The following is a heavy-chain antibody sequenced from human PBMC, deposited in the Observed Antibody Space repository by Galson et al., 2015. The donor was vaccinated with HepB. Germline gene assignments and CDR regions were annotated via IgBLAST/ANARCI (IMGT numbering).Heavy chain of an antibody. CDR3: ARLYYDFWSGYPHFDY. CDR2: IYYSGST. CDR1: GGSISSYY. J-gene: IGHJ4*02. D-gene: IGHD3-3*01. Sequence: ETLSLTCTVSGGSISSYYWSWIRQPPGKGLEWIGYIYYSGSTNYNPSLKSRVTISVDTSKNQFSLKLSSVTAADTAVYYCARLYYDFWSGYPHFDYWGQGTLVTVSS. V-gene: IGHV4-59*08.